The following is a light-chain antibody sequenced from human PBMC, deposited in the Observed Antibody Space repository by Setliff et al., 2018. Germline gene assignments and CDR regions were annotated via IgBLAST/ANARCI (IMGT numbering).Light chain of an antibody. CDR3: SSFTSSSTLPYV. CDR1: SSDVGGYNS. V-gene: IGLV2-14*03. J-gene: IGLJ1*01. CDR2: DVS. Sequence: QSVLTQPASVSGSPRQSITIPCTGTSSDVGGYNSVSWYQHHPGKAPKLMIYDVSYRPSGVSNRFSGSKSGNTASLTISGLQTEDEAHYYCSSFTSSSTLPYVFGTGTKVTVL.